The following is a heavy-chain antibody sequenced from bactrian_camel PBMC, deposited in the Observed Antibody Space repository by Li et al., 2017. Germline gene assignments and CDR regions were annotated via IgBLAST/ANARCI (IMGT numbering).Heavy chain of an antibody. Sequence: VQLVESGGGPVQAGGSLRLSCVASTHTQGMCITWFRQAPGKEREGVASISLRTRRTYYADSVKGRFTIAQNNAKNTAYLQMNSLKPEDTALYYCTTIDYSGGDYWGQGTQVTVS. CDR2: ISLRTRRT. J-gene: IGHJ4*01. CDR1: THTQGMC. CDR3: TTIDYSGGDY. V-gene: IGHV3S63*01. D-gene: IGHD2*01.